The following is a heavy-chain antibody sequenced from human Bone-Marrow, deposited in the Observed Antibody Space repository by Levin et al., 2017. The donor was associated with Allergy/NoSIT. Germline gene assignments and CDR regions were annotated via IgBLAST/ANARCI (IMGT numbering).Heavy chain of an antibody. Sequence: GGSLRLSCVASGFTFDDYAMHWVRQAPGKGLEWVSGISWNSGIIGYADSVKGRFTISRDNAKNSLYLQMTSLKADDTAVYYCAKVGYSSSWSMDVWGQGTTVTVSS. V-gene: IGHV3-9*01. D-gene: IGHD6-13*01. CDR3: AKVGYSSSWSMDV. CDR1: GFTFDDYA. CDR2: ISWNSGII. J-gene: IGHJ6*02.